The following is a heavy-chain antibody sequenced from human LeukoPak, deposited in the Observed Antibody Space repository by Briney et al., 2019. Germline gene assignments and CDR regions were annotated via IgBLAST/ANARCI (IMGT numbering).Heavy chain of an antibody. V-gene: IGHV3-74*01. Sequence: GGSLRLSCATSGFTFSNSWMHWVRRAPGRGLVWVSRINKDGTTITYAESVRGRFTISRDNAKNTLYLQMNSLRVEDTAVYYCLTTVNSDNSGWGPGTLVTVSS. CDR3: LTTVNSDNSG. CDR1: GFTFSNSW. CDR2: INKDGTTI. D-gene: IGHD4-11*01. J-gene: IGHJ4*02.